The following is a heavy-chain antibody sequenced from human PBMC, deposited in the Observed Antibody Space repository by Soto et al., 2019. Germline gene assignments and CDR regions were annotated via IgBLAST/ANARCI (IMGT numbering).Heavy chain of an antibody. V-gene: IGHV3-23*01. CDR3: ARMVRGVEYYFDY. D-gene: IGHD3-10*01. Sequence: GGSLRLSCAASGFTFSSYAMSWVRQAPGKGLEWVSAISGSGGSTYYADSVKGRFTISRDNSKNTLYLQMNSLRAEDTAVYYCARMVRGVEYYFDYWGQGTLVTVSS. CDR2: ISGSGGST. CDR1: GFTFSSYA. J-gene: IGHJ4*02.